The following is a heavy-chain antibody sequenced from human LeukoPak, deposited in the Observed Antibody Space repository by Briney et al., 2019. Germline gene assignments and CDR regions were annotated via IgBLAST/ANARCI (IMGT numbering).Heavy chain of an antibody. CDR2: ISAYNGNT. CDR3: ARSGVPAAVSPYYYYYMDV. V-gene: IGHV1-18*01. J-gene: IGHJ6*03. CDR1: GYTFTGYG. D-gene: IGHD2-2*01. Sequence: GASVKVSCKASGYTFTGYGISWVRQAPGQGLEWMGWISAYNGNTNYAQKLQGRVTMTTDTSTSTAYMELRSLRSDDTAVYYCARSGVPAAVSPYYYYYMDVWGKGTTVTVSS.